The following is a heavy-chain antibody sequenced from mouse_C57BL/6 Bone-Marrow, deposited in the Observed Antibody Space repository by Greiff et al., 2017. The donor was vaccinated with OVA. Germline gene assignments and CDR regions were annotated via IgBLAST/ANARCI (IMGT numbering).Heavy chain of an antibody. Sequence: QVQLKESGAELVKPGASVKLSCKASGYTFTSYWMHWVKQRPGQGLEWIGMIHPNSGSTNYNEKFKSKATLTVDKSSSTAYMQLSSLTSEDSAVYYCARCNYVAWFAYWGQGTLVTVSA. V-gene: IGHV1-64*01. D-gene: IGHD2-1*01. CDR2: IHPNSGST. CDR3: ARCNYVAWFAY. J-gene: IGHJ3*01. CDR1: GYTFTSYW.